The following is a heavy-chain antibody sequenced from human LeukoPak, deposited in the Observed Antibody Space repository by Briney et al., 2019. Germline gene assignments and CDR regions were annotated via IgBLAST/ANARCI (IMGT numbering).Heavy chain of an antibody. CDR2: ISGSGYET. V-gene: IGHV3-23*01. CDR3: AKDRVSPGFNWFDP. J-gene: IGHJ5*02. D-gene: IGHD3-16*01. CDR1: GFTFRSYA. Sequence: PGGPLRLSCAASGFTFRSYAMSWLRQAPGKGLEWVSAISGSGYETFYADSVRGRFTISRDNSKNTLYLQMNSLRAEDTAVYYCAKDRVSPGFNWFDPWGQGTLVTVSS.